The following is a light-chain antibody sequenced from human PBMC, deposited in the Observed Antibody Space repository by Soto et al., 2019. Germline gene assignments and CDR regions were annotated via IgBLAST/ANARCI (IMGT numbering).Light chain of an antibody. V-gene: IGKV3-11*01. CDR1: QSVSSY. J-gene: IGKJ4*01. CDR2: DAS. Sequence: EIVLKQSPATLSFYPGNRATLSCRASQSVSSYLSWYQHKPGHPPRPLIYDASKRATGIPARYSGSGSGTELTLTIIRLKPEGVEVYFCQQRRNGLIFGGGTKAEIK. CDR3: QQRRNGLI.